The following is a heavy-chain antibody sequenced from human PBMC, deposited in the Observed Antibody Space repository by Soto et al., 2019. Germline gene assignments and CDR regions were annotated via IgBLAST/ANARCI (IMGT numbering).Heavy chain of an antibody. V-gene: IGHV4-34*01. Sequence: SESLSLTCTVSGGSISSYYWSWIRQPPGKGLEWIGEINHSGSTNYNPSLKSRVTISVDTSKNQFSLKLSSVTAADTAVYYCARYSITINPGTEYYFDYWGQGTLVTVSS. CDR2: INHSGST. D-gene: IGHD3-3*01. CDR3: ARYSITINPGTEYYFDY. J-gene: IGHJ4*02. CDR1: GGSISSYY.